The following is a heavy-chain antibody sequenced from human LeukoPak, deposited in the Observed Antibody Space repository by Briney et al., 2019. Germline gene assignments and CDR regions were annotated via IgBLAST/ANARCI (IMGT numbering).Heavy chain of an antibody. J-gene: IGHJ4*02. D-gene: IGHD3-3*01. CDR3: ARERMRLFGDH. CDR2: ISNSGRTI. Sequence: GGSLRLSCATSGFTLSYYSMHWVRQASGRGLGWVSYISNSGRTIYYADSVKGRFTISRDNAKNSVYLQMNSLRAEDTAVYYCARERMRLFGDHWGQGTLVTVSS. CDR1: GFTLSYYS. V-gene: IGHV3-48*01.